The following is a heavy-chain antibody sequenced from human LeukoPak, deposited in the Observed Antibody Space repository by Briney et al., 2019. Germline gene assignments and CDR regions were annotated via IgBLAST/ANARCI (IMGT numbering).Heavy chain of an antibody. CDR1: GFTFSSYG. J-gene: IGHJ4*02. CDR3: AREGIVATAIDY. CDR2: ISYDGSNK. D-gene: IGHD5-12*01. Sequence: GGSLRLSCAASGFTFSSYGMHWVRQAPGKGLEWVAVISYDGSNKYYADSVKGRFTISRDNSKNTLYLQMNSLRAEDTAVYYCAREGIVATAIDYWGQGTLVTVSS. V-gene: IGHV3-30*03.